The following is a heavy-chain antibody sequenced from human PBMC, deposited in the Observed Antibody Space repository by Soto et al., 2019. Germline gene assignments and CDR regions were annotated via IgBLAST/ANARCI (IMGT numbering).Heavy chain of an antibody. CDR1: GGSISSSSYY. J-gene: IGHJ5*02. CDR3: AIHQYSGSHPRRLDP. Sequence: SETLSLTCTVSGGSISSSSYYWGWIRQPPGKGLEWIGSIYYSGSTYYNPSLKSRVTISVDTSKNQFSLKLSSVTAADTAVYYCAIHQYSGSHPRRLDPCGQGTLVPVSS. D-gene: IGHD1-26*01. CDR2: IYYSGST. V-gene: IGHV4-39*01.